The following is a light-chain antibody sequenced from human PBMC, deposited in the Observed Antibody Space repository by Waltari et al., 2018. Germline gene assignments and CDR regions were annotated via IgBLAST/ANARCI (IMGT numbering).Light chain of an antibody. Sequence: QSVLTQPPSVSAAPGQRVTISCSGSSSTIGSNYVSWYQQLPGTAPKPLIYENNERPSGISGRFSGSKSGTSATLDITGLQTGDEADYYCGTRDTALSAWVFGGGTKLTVL. CDR3: GTRDTALSAWV. CDR2: ENN. J-gene: IGLJ2*01. V-gene: IGLV1-51*01. CDR1: SSTIGSNY.